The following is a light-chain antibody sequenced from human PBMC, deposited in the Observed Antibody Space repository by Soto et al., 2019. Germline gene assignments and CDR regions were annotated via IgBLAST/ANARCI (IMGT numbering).Light chain of an antibody. J-gene: IGKJ4*01. Sequence: EIVLTQSPGTLSLSPGERATLSCRASQTVGRNYLAWYQQKPGQAPRLLIYHASNRATGIPDRFSGSGSGTDFTLTISRLEPEDFAVYYCQQYAASPLTFGGGAQVEI. CDR1: QTVGRNY. CDR3: QQYAASPLT. V-gene: IGKV3-20*01. CDR2: HAS.